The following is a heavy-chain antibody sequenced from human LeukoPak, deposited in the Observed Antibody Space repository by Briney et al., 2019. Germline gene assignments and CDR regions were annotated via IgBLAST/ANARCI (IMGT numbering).Heavy chain of an antibody. CDR3: AMIKEG. Sequence: GGSLRLSCAASGFTFSNNWMHWVRQAPGKGLVWVSRINSDGRTTTYADTVKGRFTISRDNAKNTLYLQMNSLRAEDTAVYYCAMIKEGWGQGTLVTVSS. J-gene: IGHJ4*02. V-gene: IGHV3-74*01. CDR1: GFTFSNNW. CDR2: INSDGRTT. D-gene: IGHD3-22*01.